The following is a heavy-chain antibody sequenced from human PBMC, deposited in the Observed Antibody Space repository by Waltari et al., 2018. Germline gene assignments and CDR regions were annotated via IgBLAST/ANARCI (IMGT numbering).Heavy chain of an antibody. J-gene: IGHJ4*02. CDR3: ARDFNWGWDF. D-gene: IGHD7-27*01. Sequence: EVQLVDSGGGLVQPGGSLILSCAASGFTFSSYWMSWVRQAPGRGLVWLVNIKPDGSQQYDVDAVRSRFSISRDNAKNALYLQLNSLRAEDTAIYYCARDFNWGWDFWGQGTLVTVSS. CDR1: GFTFSSYW. V-gene: IGHV3-7*03. CDR2: IKPDGSQQ.